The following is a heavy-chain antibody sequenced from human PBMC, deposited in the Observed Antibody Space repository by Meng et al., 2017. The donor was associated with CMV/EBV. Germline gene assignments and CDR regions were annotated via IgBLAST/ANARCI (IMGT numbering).Heavy chain of an antibody. CDR2: IYSSGGT. CDR3: ARTDCSSTSCYLNY. V-gene: IGHV4-4*07. D-gene: IGHD2-2*01. CDR1: GGSIRSYY. Sequence: TVSGGSIRSYYWSWIRQPAGKRLEWIGHIYSSGGTNYKSSLKSRVTMSVDTSRNQFSLKLSSVTAADTAVYYCARTDCSSTSCYLNYWGQGTLVTVSS. J-gene: IGHJ4*02.